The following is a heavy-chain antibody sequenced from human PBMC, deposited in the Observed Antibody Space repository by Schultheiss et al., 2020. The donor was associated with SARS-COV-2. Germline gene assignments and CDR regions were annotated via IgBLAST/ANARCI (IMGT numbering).Heavy chain of an antibody. J-gene: IGHJ4*02. CDR1: GGSIRHGGYY. V-gene: IGHV4-31*03. Sequence: SETLSLTCNVSGGSIRHGGYYWSWIRQHSGKGLERIGYIYFSGSIYYNPSLQSRVKMSVDTSKNQFSLDLSSVTAADTAVYYCARGYYYPNSAFFDYWGLGTLVTVSS. D-gene: IGHD3-22*01. CDR2: IYFSGSI. CDR3: ARGYYYPNSAFFDY.